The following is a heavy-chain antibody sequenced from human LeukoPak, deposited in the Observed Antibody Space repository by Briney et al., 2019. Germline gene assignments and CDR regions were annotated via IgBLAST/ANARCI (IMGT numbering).Heavy chain of an antibody. D-gene: IGHD6-19*01. Sequence: PSETLSLTCTVSGGSISSSSYYWGWIRQPPGKGLEWIGSIYYSGSTYYNPSLKSRVTISVDTSKNQFSLKLSSVTAADTDVYYCARSGWYDAFDIWGQGTMVTVSS. J-gene: IGHJ3*02. V-gene: IGHV4-39*07. CDR2: IYYSGST. CDR1: GGSISSSSYY. CDR3: ARSGWYDAFDI.